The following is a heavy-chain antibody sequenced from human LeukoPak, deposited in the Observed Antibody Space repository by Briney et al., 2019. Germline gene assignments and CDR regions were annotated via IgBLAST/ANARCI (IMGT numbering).Heavy chain of an antibody. Sequence: PGGSLRLFCTASGFTFGDYAMSWFRQAPGKGLEWVGFIRSKAYGGTTEYAASVKGRFTISRDDSKSIAYLQMNSLKTEDTAVYYRTRDQLQGYSYGYPLDWGQGTLVTVSS. CDR2: IRSKAYGGTT. D-gene: IGHD5-18*01. V-gene: IGHV3-49*03. J-gene: IGHJ4*02. CDR3: TRDQLQGYSYGYPLD. CDR1: GFTFGDYA.